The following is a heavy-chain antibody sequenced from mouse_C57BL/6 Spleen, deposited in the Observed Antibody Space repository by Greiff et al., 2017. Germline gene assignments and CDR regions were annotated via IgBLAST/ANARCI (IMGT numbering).Heavy chain of an antibody. J-gene: IGHJ3*01. CDR1: GYTFTSYW. CDR3: AIVGDYDPVFAY. CDR2: IHPSDSDT. V-gene: IGHV1-74*01. Sequence: QVQLQQSGAELVKPGASVKVSCKASGYTFTSYWMHWVKQRPGQGLEWIGRIHPSDSDTNYNQKFKGKATLTVDKSSSTAYMQLSSLTSEDSAVYDCAIVGDYDPVFAYWGQGTLVTVSA. D-gene: IGHD2-4*01.